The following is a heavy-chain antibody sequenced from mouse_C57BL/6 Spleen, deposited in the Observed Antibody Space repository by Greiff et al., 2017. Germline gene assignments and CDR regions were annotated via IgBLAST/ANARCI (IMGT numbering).Heavy chain of an antibody. CDR1: GYTFTSYW. CDR2: IHPNSGST. CDR3: ARDDYDWFAY. D-gene: IGHD2-4*01. Sequence: QVQLQQPGAELVKPGASVKLSCKASGYTFTSYWMHWVKQRPGQGLEWIGMIHPNSGSTNYNEKFKSNATLTVDKSSSTAYMQLSSLTSEDSAVXYCARDDYDWFAYWGQGTLVTVSA. V-gene: IGHV1-64*01. J-gene: IGHJ3*01.